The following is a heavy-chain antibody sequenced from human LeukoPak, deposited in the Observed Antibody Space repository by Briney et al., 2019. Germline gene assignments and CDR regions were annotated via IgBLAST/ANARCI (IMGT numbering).Heavy chain of an antibody. J-gene: IGHJ4*02. D-gene: IGHD4-23*01. CDR1: GGSISSSTYY. Sequence: SETLSLTCTVSGGSISSSTYYWGWIRQPPGKGLERIGSIYYSGSTYYNPPLESRLTTSVDTSKNQFSLKLSSVTASDTAVYYCARLNGGGGLDYWGQGTLVTVSS. CDR3: ARLNGGGGLDY. CDR2: IYYSGST. V-gene: IGHV4-39*01.